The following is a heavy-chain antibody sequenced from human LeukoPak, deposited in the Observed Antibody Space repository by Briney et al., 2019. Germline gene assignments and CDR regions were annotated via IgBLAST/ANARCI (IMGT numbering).Heavy chain of an antibody. CDR2: ISAYNSDT. V-gene: IGHV1-18*01. CDR3: AREHDNKVRYDNGMDV. J-gene: IGHJ6*02. Sequence: ASVKVSCKTSGFTFTKHGISWVRQAPGQGLEWMGWISAYNSDTCYAQRFQGRLTMTTDTSTSTAYMYLRSLRSDDTAVYYCAREHDNKVRYDNGMDVWGQGTTVTVSS. D-gene: IGHD5-24*01. CDR1: GFTFTKHG.